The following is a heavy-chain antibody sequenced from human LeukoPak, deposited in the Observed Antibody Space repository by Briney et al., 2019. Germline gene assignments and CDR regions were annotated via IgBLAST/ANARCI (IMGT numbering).Heavy chain of an antibody. CDR1: DGSISSYY. J-gene: IGHJ3*02. CDR2: IYTSGST. Sequence: SSETLSLTCTVSDGSISSYYWSWIRQPAGKGLEWIGRIYTSGSTNYNPSLKSRVTMSVDTSKNQFSLKLSSVTAADTAVYYCAGTTVTTISSSAFDIWGQGTMVTVSS. V-gene: IGHV4-4*07. CDR3: AGTTVTTISSSAFDI. D-gene: IGHD4-17*01.